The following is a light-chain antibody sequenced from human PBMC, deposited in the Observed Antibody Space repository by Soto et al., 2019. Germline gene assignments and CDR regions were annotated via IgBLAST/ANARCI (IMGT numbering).Light chain of an antibody. CDR3: QVWDSSSDHVV. V-gene: IGLV3-21*02. CDR2: NDS. J-gene: IGLJ2*01. CDR1: NIGSKS. Sequence: SYELTQPPSVSVAPGQTARISCGGNNIGSKSVHWYQQRPGQAPGLVVYNDSDRPSGIPERFSGSNSGNTATLTISSVEAGDEADYYCQVWDSSSDHVVFGGGTKVTVL.